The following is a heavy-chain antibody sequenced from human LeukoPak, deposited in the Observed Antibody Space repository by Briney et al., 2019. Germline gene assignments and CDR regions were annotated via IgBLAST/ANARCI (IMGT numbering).Heavy chain of an antibody. CDR3: ARAIHEDYYDSSGSPYFDY. Sequence: ASVKVSCKASGYTFTGYYMHWARQAPGQGLEWMGWINPNSGGTNYAQKFQGRVTMTRDTSISTAYMELSRLRSDDTAVYYCARAIHEDYYDSSGSPYFDYWGQGTLVTVSS. D-gene: IGHD3-22*01. CDR2: INPNSGGT. J-gene: IGHJ4*02. V-gene: IGHV1-2*02. CDR1: GYTFTGYY.